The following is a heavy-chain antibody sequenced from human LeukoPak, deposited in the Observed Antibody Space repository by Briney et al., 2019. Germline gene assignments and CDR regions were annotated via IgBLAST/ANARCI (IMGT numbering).Heavy chain of an antibody. D-gene: IGHD3-3*01. CDR1: GFTFSSYG. J-gene: IGHJ4*02. CDR3: AKRSGGPSPFDY. V-gene: IGHV3-23*01. Sequence: GGSLRLSCAASGFTFSSYGMTWVRQAPGKGLEWVSDISGGGIRKDYADSVKGRFTISRDNPRHTLYLQMNSLRAEDTAVYYCAKRSGGPSPFDYWGQGALVTVSS. CDR2: ISGGGIRK.